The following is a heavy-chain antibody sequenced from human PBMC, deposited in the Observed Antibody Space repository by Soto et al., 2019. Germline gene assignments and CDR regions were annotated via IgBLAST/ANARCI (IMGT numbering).Heavy chain of an antibody. V-gene: IGHV3-66*01. J-gene: IGHJ5*02. CDR3: AREGSSSWYNWFDP. D-gene: IGHD6-13*01. CDR2: IYSGGST. Sequence: EVQLVESGGGLDQPGGSLRLSCAASGFTVSSNYMSWVRQAPGKGLEWVSVIYSGGSTYYADSVKGRFTISRDNSKNTLYLQMNSLRAEDTAVYYCAREGSSSWYNWFDPWGQGTLVTVSS. CDR1: GFTVSSNY.